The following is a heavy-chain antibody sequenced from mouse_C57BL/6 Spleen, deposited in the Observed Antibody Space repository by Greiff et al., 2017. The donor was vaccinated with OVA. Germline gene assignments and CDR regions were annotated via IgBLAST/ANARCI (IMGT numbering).Heavy chain of an antibody. CDR2: IDPSDSYT. CDR1: GYTFTSYW. CDR3: ASGGTAQATFAY. V-gene: IGHV1-50*01. J-gene: IGHJ3*01. Sequence: VQLQQPGAELVKPGASVKLSCKASGYTFTSYWMQWVKQRPGQGLEWIGEIDPSDSYTNYNQKFKGKATLTVDTSSSTAYMQLSSLTSEDSAVYYCASGGTAQATFAYWGQGTLVTVSA. D-gene: IGHD3-2*02.